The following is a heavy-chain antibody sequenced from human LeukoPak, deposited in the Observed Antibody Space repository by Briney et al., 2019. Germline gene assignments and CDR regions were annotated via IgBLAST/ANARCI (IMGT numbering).Heavy chain of an antibody. CDR1: GGTFSSYA. Sequence: ASVKVSCKASGGTFSSYAISWVRQAPGQGLEWMGGIIPIFGTANYAQKFQGRVTITADESTSTAYMELSSLRSEDTAVYYCARVEPANYCSGGSCHTTTDDYWGRGTLVTVSS. D-gene: IGHD2-15*01. CDR2: IIPIFGTA. CDR3: ARVEPANYCSGGSCHTTTDDY. J-gene: IGHJ4*02. V-gene: IGHV1-69*13.